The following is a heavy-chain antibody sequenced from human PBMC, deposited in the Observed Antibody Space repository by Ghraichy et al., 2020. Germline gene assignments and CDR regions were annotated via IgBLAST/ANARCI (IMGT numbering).Heavy chain of an antibody. Sequence: SETLSLTCAVYGGSFSGDFWSWIRQPPGKGLEWIGEINHIGSTNYNPSLKSRVTISIDTSKNQFFLKLSSVTAADSAVYFCAREVFEGWYFDVWGRGTLVTVSS. CDR2: INHIGST. CDR3: AREVFEGWYFDV. V-gene: IGHV4-34*01. J-gene: IGHJ2*01. CDR1: GGSFSGDF.